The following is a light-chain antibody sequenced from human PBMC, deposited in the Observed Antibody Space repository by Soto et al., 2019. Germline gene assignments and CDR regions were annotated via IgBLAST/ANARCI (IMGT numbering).Light chain of an antibody. CDR1: RSNIGSNT. V-gene: IGLV1-44*01. CDR3: AAWDDSLNGSLV. CDR2: NIN. J-gene: IGLJ2*01. Sequence: QSVLTQAPSVSGIPGQRVTISCSGSRSNIGSNTVNWYQQLPGTAPKLLIFNINQRPSGVPDRFSGSKSGTSASLAISGLQSEDEADYYCAAWDDSLNGSLVFGGGTQLTVL.